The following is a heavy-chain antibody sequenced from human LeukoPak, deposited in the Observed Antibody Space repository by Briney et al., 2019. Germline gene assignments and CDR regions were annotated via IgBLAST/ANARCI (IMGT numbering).Heavy chain of an antibody. D-gene: IGHD2-2*01. CDR3: ARQKCTSTSCLTKNAFDI. CDR1: GSISSYY. V-gene: IGHV4-4*09. J-gene: IGHJ3*02. CDR2: TYTSGST. Sequence: SETLSLTCTVSGSISSYYWSWIRQPPGKGLEWIGYTYTSGSTNYNPSLKSRVTISVDTYKNQFSLDLSSVTAADTAVYYCARQKCTSTSCLTKNAFDIWGQGTMVTVSS.